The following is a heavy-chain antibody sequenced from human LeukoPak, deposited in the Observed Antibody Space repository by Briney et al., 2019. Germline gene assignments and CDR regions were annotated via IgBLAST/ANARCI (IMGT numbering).Heavy chain of an antibody. CDR2: ISAYNGNT. CDR1: GYTFTSYG. D-gene: IGHD5-18*01. CDR3: ARGPGIQLWRFDYYYMDV. Sequence: ASVKVSCKASGYTFTSYGISWVRQAPGQGLEWMGRISAYNGNTNYAQKLQGRVTMTTDTSTSTAYMELRSLRSDDTAVYYCARGPGIQLWRFDYYYMDVWGKGTTVTVSS. V-gene: IGHV1-18*01. J-gene: IGHJ6*03.